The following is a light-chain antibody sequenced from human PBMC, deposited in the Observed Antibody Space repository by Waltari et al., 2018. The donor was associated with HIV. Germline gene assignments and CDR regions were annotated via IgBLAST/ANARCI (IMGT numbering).Light chain of an antibody. V-gene: IGLV1-44*01. CDR2: RND. CDR3: TAWDDSLKGYV. J-gene: IGLJ1*01. CDR1: SSNTGSNT. Sequence: QSVLTQPPSASGTPGQRITISCSGSSSNTGSNTVNWYQQLPGTAPKLLIYRNDQRPSGVPDRFSGSRSGTSASLAISGLQSQDEADYCCTAWDDSLKGYVFGPGTKVTVL.